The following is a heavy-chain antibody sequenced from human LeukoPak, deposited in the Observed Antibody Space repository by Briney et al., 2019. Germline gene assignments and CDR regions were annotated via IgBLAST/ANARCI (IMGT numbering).Heavy chain of an antibody. CDR2: INIDGSSI. CDR3: ARDRIVGTSFDF. D-gene: IGHD1-26*01. Sequence: PGGTLRLSCAASGFTFSRHGINWVRQAPGKGLVWVSRINIDGSSISYADSVKGRFTISRDNAKNTVYLQMNSLRVEDTAVYYCARDRIVGTSFDFWGQGILVTVSS. V-gene: IGHV3-74*01. J-gene: IGHJ4*02. CDR1: GFTFSRHG.